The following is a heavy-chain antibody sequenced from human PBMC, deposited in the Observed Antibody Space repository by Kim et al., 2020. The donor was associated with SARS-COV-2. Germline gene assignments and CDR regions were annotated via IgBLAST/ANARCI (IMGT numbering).Heavy chain of an antibody. CDR1: GGSISSTSYY. J-gene: IGHJ4*02. CDR3: ARGPGSWYVDY. V-gene: IGHV4-31*03. CDR2: YSGSP. D-gene: IGHD6-13*01. Sequence: SETLSLTCTVSGGSISSTSYYWTWIRQHPGKGLEWIGYYSGSPSYNPSLRSRVTISVDKSKNHFSLELNSVTAADTATYYCARGPGSWYVDYWGLGTLVT.